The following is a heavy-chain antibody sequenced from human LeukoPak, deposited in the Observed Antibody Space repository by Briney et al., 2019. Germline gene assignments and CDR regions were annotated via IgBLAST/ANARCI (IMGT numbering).Heavy chain of an antibody. J-gene: IGHJ5*02. D-gene: IGHD1-1*01. V-gene: IGHV1-18*01. CDR2: ISAYNGNT. CDR3: AREFRRWNDGWFDP. CDR1: GYTFTSYG. Sequence: ASVKVSCKASGYTFTSYGISWVRQAPGQGLEWMGWISAYNGNTNYAQKLQGRVTMTTDTSTSTAYMELRSLRSDDTAVYYCAREFRRWNDGWFDPWGQGTLVTVSS.